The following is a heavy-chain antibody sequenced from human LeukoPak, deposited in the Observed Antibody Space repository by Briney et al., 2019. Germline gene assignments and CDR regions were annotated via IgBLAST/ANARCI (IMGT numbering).Heavy chain of an antibody. V-gene: IGHV3-53*01. CDR1: GFSVSNNY. J-gene: IGHJ4*02. CDR3: ARDPGYCSGGSCYDY. D-gene: IGHD2-15*01. CDR2: IYSGGST. Sequence: GGSLRLSCAASGFSVSNNYMTWVRQPPGKGLEWVSVIYSGGSTYYADSVKGRFTISRDNSKNTLYLQMNSLRAEDTAVYYCARDPGYCSGGSCYDYWGQGTLVTVSS.